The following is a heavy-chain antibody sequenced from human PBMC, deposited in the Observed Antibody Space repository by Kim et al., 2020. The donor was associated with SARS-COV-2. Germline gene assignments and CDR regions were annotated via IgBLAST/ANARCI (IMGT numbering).Heavy chain of an antibody. D-gene: IGHD6-19*01. CDR3: TRGSNDWYGIDY. J-gene: IGHJ4*02. CDR1: GFTFSSYW. V-gene: IGHV3-74*01. CDR2: TNADGSVT. Sequence: GWSLRLSCAASGFTFSSYWMHWVRQAPGKGLVWVSRTNADGSVTSYADSVKGRFTISRDNAKSTLYLQMNSLRAEDTAIYFCTRGSNDWYGIDYWGQGTLVTVSS.